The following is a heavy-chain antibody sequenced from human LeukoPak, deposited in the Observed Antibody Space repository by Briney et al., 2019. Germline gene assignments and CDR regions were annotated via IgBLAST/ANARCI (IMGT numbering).Heavy chain of an antibody. Sequence: PGGSLRLSCAASGFTFSSHWMHWVRQAPGKGLVWVSRINTDGSSTGYADSVKGRFTISRDNAKNTLYLQMNRLRAEDTAVYYCARGGPQTGTTWYMDVWGKGTTVTVSS. J-gene: IGHJ6*03. D-gene: IGHD1-1*01. CDR1: GFTFSSHW. CDR3: ARGGPQTGTTWYMDV. CDR2: INTDGSST. V-gene: IGHV3-74*01.